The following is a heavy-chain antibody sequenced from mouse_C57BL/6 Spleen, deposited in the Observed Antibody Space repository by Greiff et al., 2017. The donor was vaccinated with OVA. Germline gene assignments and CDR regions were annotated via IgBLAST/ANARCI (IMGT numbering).Heavy chain of an antibody. Sequence: EVQVVESGGDLVKPGGSLKLSCAASGFTFSSYGMSWVRQTPDKRLEWVATISSGGSYTYYPDSVKGRFTISRDNAKNTLYLQMSSLKSEDTAMYYCARDYDYDDYYAMDYWGQGTSVTVSS. D-gene: IGHD2-4*01. CDR3: ARDYDYDDYYAMDY. CDR2: ISSGGSYT. J-gene: IGHJ4*01. CDR1: GFTFSSYG. V-gene: IGHV5-6*01.